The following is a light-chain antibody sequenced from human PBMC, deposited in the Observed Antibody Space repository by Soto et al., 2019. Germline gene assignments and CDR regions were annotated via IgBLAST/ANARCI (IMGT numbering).Light chain of an antibody. CDR1: NIGAKG. Sequence: SYELTQPPSVSVAPGQTASITCGGNNIGAKGVHLYQQKNPGQAPVLVVFDDRARPSAIPERFSGSNSGNTATLTISRVEAGDEADYYCQVWHSTSVRVFGGGTKLTVL. V-gene: IGLV3-21*02. J-gene: IGLJ2*01. CDR2: DDR. CDR3: QVWHSTSVRV.